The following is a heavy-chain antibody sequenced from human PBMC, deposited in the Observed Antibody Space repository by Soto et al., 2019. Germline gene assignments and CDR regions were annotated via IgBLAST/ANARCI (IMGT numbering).Heavy chain of an antibody. J-gene: IGHJ6*02. V-gene: IGHV3-53*05. Sequence: GGSLRLSCATSGITVSSNYISWVRQAPGKGLEWVSIIYSGDGNTYYGDSVKGRFIISRDNSKNTLYLQMNSLRAEDTAVYYCAKDQGSGSYYWYYYYGMDVWGQGATVTVSS. D-gene: IGHD1-26*01. CDR2: IYSGDGNT. CDR3: AKDQGSGSYYWYYYYGMDV. CDR1: GITVSSNY.